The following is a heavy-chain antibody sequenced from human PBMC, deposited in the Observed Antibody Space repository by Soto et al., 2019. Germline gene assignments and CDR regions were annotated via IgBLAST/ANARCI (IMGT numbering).Heavy chain of an antibody. Sequence: PSETLSLTCTVSGGSISSSSYYWGWIRQPPGKGLEWIGSIYYSGSTYYNPSLKSRVTISVDTSKNQFSLKLSSVTAADTAVYYCARPYGSGSYRWWFDPWGQGTLVTVSS. J-gene: IGHJ5*02. CDR2: IYYSGST. CDR1: GGSISSSSYY. V-gene: IGHV4-39*01. CDR3: ARPYGSGSYRWWFDP. D-gene: IGHD3-10*01.